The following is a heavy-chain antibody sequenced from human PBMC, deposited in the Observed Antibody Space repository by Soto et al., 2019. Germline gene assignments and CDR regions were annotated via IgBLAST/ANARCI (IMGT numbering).Heavy chain of an antibody. CDR1: GFSCSSYW. D-gene: IGHD1-7*01. Sequence: EVQLAESGGGLVQPGGSLRLSCSASGFSCSSYWMSWVRQTPGKGLERLANIKQDGSGKYYVDSVKGRFTISRDNAKNSVYLQMNTMMAEDAAAYYCVRGGLWELAEGGLDYGGAGTLVTVSS. CDR3: VRGGLWELAEGGLDY. CDR2: IKQDGSGK. V-gene: IGHV3-7*01. J-gene: IGHJ4*02.